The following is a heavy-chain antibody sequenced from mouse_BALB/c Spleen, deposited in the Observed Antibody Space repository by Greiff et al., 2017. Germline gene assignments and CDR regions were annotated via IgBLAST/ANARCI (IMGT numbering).Heavy chain of an antibody. J-gene: IGHJ2*01. D-gene: IGHD2-14*01. CDR2: ISSGRSTI. Sequence: EVMLVESGGGLVQPGGSRKLTCAASGFTFSSFGMHWVRQAPEKGLEWVAYISSGRSTIYYADTVKGRFTISRDNHKNTLFLQMTSLRSEDTDMYYCARLRYDGIDYWGQGTTLTVSS. V-gene: IGHV5-17*02. CDR1: GFTFSSFG. CDR3: ARLRYDGIDY.